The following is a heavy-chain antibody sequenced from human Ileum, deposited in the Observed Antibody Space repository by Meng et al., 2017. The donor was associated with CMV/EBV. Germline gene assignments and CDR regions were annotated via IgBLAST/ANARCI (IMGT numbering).Heavy chain of an antibody. CDR1: GFTFDDYD. J-gene: IGHJ4*02. CDR3: ARGLTGIHY. CDR2: INWNGGST. Sequence: GESLKISCAASGFTFDDYDMNWVRQAPGKGLEWVSGINWNGGSTSYADSVKGRFTISRDNAKNSLYLQMNSLRAEDTAVYYCARGLTGIHYWGQGTLVTVSS. V-gene: IGHV3-20*04. D-gene: IGHD1-20*01.